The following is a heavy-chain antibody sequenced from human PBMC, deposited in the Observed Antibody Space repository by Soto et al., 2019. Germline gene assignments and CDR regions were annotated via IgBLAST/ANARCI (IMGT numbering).Heavy chain of an antibody. J-gene: IGHJ6*02. CDR1: GGSISSYY. D-gene: IGHD2-2*01. Sequence: SETLSLTCTVSGGSISSYYWSWIRQPPGKGLEWIGYIYYSGSTNYNPSLKSRVTISVDTSISTAYMELSRLRSDDTAVYYCARGIVVVPAASYYYYYYGMDVWGQGTTVTVSS. CDR3: ARGIVVVPAASYYYYYYGMDV. V-gene: IGHV4-59*01. CDR2: IYYSGST.